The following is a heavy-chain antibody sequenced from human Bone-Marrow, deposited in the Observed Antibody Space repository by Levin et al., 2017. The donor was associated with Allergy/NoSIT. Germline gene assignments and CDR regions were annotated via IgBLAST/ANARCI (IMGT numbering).Heavy chain of an antibody. CDR3: ARDLGGYSYGEDAFDI. D-gene: IGHD5-18*01. CDR2: IYHSGST. V-gene: IGHV4-4*02. J-gene: IGHJ3*02. Sequence: SETLSLTCAVSGGSISSSNWWSWVRQPPGKGLEWIGEIYHSGSTNYNPSLKSRVTISVDKSKNQFSLKLSSVTAADTAVYYCARDLGGYSYGEDAFDIWGQGTMVTVSS. CDR1: GGSISSSNW.